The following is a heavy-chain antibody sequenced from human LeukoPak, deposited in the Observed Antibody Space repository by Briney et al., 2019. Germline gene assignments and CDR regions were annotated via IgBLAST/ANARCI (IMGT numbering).Heavy chain of an antibody. CDR2: IYYSGNT. D-gene: IGHD3-22*01. Sequence: SETLSLTCTVSGDSITNYYCIWIRQPPGKGLEWIGDIYYSGNTKYNPSLKSRVTISVDTSKNQFSLRLNSVTAADTAVYYCARGRGQYDSTGYGYWGQGTLVTVSS. CDR1: GDSITNYY. V-gene: IGHV4-59*01. CDR3: ARGRGQYDSTGYGY. J-gene: IGHJ4*02.